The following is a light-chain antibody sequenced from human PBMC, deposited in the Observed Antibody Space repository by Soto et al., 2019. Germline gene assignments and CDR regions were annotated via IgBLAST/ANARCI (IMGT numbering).Light chain of an antibody. CDR1: QSVSSY. J-gene: IGKJ4*01. CDR2: DAS. Sequence: EIVLTQSPATLSLSPGERATLSCRASQSVSSYLAWYQQKPGQAPRLLIYDASNRATGVPARFSGSGSGTCFTLTISSLEPEDFAVYYCQQRSNWPLTFGGGTKVEIK. CDR3: QQRSNWPLT. V-gene: IGKV3-11*01.